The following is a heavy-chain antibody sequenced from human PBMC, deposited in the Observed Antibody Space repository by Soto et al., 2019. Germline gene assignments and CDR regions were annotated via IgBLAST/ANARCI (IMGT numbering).Heavy chain of an antibody. J-gene: IGHJ4*02. CDR3: ARPSEPSGYNWIASYYFDY. V-gene: IGHV5-51*01. CDR1: GYSFTSYW. Sequence: GESLKISCKGSGYSFTSYWIGWVRQMPGKGLEWMGIIYPGDSDTRYSPSFQGQVTISADKSISTAYLQWSSLKASDTAMYYCARPSEPSGYNWIASYYFDYWGQGTLVTVSS. D-gene: IGHD1-1*01. CDR2: IYPGDSDT.